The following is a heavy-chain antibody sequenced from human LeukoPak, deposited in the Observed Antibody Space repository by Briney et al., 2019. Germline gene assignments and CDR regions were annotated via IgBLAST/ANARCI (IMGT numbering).Heavy chain of an antibody. CDR1: GVSFDDYY. CDR3: TRLTAGHDY. V-gene: IGHV4-34*01. CDR2: INHSGYT. J-gene: IGHJ4*02. D-gene: IGHD2-21*02. Sequence: PSETLSLTCAVSGVSFDDYYWSWVRQTPGKGLEWIGEINHSGYTNDSPSLKSRVTLSIDTSRKQFSLNLRSVTVADTGIYYCTRLTAGHDYWGQGTLVTVSS.